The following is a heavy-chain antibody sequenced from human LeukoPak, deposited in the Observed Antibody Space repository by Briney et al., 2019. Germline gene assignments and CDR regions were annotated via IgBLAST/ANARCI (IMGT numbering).Heavy chain of an antibody. CDR3: ARGPPLFGP. J-gene: IGHJ5*02. CDR2: ISTGGQTI. CDR1: GFTFSDYS. Sequence: GGSLRLSCAVSGFTFSDYSMNLVRQPPWKGLEWISYISTGGQTIYYADSVEGRFTISRDNAKKSLYLQMNSLRAEDTAVYYCARGPPLFGPWGQGTLVTVSS. V-gene: IGHV3-48*01.